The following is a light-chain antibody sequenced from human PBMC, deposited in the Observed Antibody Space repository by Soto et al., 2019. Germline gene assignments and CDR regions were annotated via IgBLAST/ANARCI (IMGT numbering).Light chain of an antibody. CDR2: AGS. Sequence: DIHMAHSPSSLSVSVGVRVTITCRASKSMSSYIKWYEQKPGKTPKLLICAGSWLLSGVPSRYSGSGSGTDLTLTISSLQHEDFVTYNCQQSYSSQLALGGGPKVES. CDR1: KSMSSY. CDR3: QQSYSSQLA. J-gene: IGKJ4*01. V-gene: IGKV1-39*01.